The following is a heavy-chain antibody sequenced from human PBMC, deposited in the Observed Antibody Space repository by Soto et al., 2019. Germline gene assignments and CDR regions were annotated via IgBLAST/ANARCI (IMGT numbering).Heavy chain of an antibody. D-gene: IGHD5-12*01. CDR3: AREEGGGYDPRWSDP. J-gene: IGHJ5*02. Sequence: QVQLQESGPGLVKPSQTLSLTCTVSGGSISSGGYYWSWIRQHPGKGLEWIGYIYYSGSTYYNPSRTSRVTLSVGTSKNQFSLKLSSVTAADTAVYYCAREEGGGYDPRWSDPWGQGTLVTVSS. CDR1: GGSISSGGYY. V-gene: IGHV4-31*03. CDR2: IYYSGST.